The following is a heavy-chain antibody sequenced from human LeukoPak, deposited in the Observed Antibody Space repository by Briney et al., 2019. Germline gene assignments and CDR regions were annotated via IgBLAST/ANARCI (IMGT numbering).Heavy chain of an antibody. CDR1: GFTFSSYA. D-gene: IGHD6-25*01. V-gene: IGHV3-23*01. CDR2: ISGSGGTT. J-gene: IGHJ6*02. Sequence: GGSLRLSCAASGFTFSSYAMSWVRQAPGKGLEWVSGISGSGGTTYYADSVKGHFTISRDNFKNTLYVQMNSPRAEDTAVYYCAKFRAASYYYYGMDVWGQGTTVTVSS. CDR3: AKFRAASYYYYGMDV.